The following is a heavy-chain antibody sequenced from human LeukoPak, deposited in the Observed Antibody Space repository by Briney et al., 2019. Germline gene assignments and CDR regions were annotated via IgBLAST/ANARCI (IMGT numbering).Heavy chain of an antibody. CDR3: ARHGIAVAGTGY. Sequence: SETLSLTCTVSGGSISSSSYYWGWIRQPPGKGLEWIGSIYYSGSTYYNPSLKSRVTISVDTSKNQFSLKLSPVTAADTAVYYCARHGIAVAGTGYWGQGTLVTVSS. V-gene: IGHV4-39*01. CDR1: GGSISSSSYY. D-gene: IGHD6-19*01. J-gene: IGHJ4*02. CDR2: IYYSGST.